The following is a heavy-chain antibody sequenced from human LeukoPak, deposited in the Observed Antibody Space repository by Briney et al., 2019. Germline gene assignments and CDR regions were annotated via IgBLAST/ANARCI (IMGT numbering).Heavy chain of an antibody. CDR1: GFTFSSHS. Sequence: GSLRLSCAASGFTFSSHSMNWVRQAPGKGLEWVSSISSTRGYVFYADSVEGRFTVSRDNAKNSLYLELDSLRAEDTAVYYCARDSAPGYSSDWYRLGSFDYWGQGTLVTVSS. V-gene: IGHV3-21*06. D-gene: IGHD6-19*01. J-gene: IGHJ4*02. CDR2: ISSTRGYV. CDR3: ARDSAPGYSSDWYRLGSFDY.